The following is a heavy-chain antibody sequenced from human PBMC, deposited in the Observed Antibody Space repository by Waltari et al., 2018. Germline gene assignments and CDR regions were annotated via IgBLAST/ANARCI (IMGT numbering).Heavy chain of an antibody. D-gene: IGHD4-4*01. CDR3: ARFFSGYSNSLDYYYYMDV. CDR2: IYYSGST. J-gene: IGHJ6*03. V-gene: IGHV4-39*01. CDR1: GGSISSSSYY. Sequence: QLQLQESGPGLVKPSETLSLTCTVSGGSISSSSYYWGWIRQPPGKGLEWIGSIYYSGSTYYNPSLKSRVTISVDTSKNQFSLKLSSVTAADTAVYYCARFFSGYSNSLDYYYYMDVWGKGTTVTVSS.